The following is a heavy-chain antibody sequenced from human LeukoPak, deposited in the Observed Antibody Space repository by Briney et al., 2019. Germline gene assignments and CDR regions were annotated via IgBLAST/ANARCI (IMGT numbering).Heavy chain of an antibody. Sequence: PSETLSLTCTVSGGSISSNSYYWGWIRQPPGKGLEWIGSIYFSGITYYNPSLKSRVTISVDTSKNQFSLKLSSVTAADTAVYYCARTLPYGDYGGFDYWGQGTLVTVSS. CDR1: GGSISSNSYY. D-gene: IGHD4-17*01. CDR3: ARTLPYGDYGGFDY. J-gene: IGHJ4*02. CDR2: IYFSGIT. V-gene: IGHV4-39*01.